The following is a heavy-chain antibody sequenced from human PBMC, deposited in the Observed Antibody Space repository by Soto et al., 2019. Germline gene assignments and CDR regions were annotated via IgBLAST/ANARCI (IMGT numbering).Heavy chain of an antibody. CDR1: GYTFTSYY. CDR2: INPNSGGT. Sequence: ASVKVSCKASGYTFTSYYMHWVRQAPGQGLEWMGWINPNSGGTNYAQKFQGRVTMTRDTSISTAYMELSRLRSDDTAVYYCARVLSYDFWSGYYSWGQGTLVTVSS. J-gene: IGHJ4*02. D-gene: IGHD3-3*01. CDR3: ARVLSYDFWSGYYS. V-gene: IGHV1-2*02.